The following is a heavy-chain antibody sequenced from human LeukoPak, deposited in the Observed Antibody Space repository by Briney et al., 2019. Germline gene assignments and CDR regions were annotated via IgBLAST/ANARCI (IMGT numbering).Heavy chain of an antibody. V-gene: IGHV1-46*01. CDR3: ARVFAAAGTGAIGY. D-gene: IGHD6-13*01. J-gene: IGHJ4*02. Sequence: ASVKVSCKASGYTFTSYYIHWVRQAPRQGLEWMGIINPSGGSTSYAQQFQGRVTMTRDTSTSTVYMELSSLRSEDTAVYYCARVFAAAGTGAIGYWGQGTLVTVSS. CDR1: GYTFTSYY. CDR2: INPSGGST.